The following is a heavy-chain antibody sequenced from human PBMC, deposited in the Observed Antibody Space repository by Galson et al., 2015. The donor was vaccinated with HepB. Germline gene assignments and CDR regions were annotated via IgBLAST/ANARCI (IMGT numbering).Heavy chain of an antibody. D-gene: IGHD3-16*01. CDR2: INPSGGST. CDR3: ARVATQWGYYQFYMDV. CDR1: GYSFTSHY. V-gene: IGHV1-46*01. Sequence: SVKVSCKASGYSFTSHYMHWVRQAPGQGLEWMGIINPSGGSTTYAQKFQGRVTLTRDTSTSTFYMDLSSLRSEDTAVYFCARVATQWGYYQFYMDVWGKGTTVTVSS. J-gene: IGHJ6*03.